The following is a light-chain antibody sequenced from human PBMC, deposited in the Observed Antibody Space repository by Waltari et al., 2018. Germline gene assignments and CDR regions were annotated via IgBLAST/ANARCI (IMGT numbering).Light chain of an antibody. CDR3: QQYGNSPRYT. CDR1: QSVSGSY. Sequence: EIVLTQSPGTLSLSPGDRATLSCRASQSVSGSYLAWYQQKPGQAPRLLIYGASSRAPGVPDRFGGSGSGIDFTLTISRLEPEDFAVYYCQQYGNSPRYTFGQGTKLEIK. CDR2: GAS. J-gene: IGKJ2*01. V-gene: IGKV3-20*01.